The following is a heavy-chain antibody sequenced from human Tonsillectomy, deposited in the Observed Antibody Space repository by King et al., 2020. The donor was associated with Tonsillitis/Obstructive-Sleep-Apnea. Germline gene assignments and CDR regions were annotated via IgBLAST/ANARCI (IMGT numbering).Heavy chain of an antibody. D-gene: IGHD2-15*01. V-gene: IGHV5-51*01. Sequence: QLVQSGAEVKKPGESLKISCKGSGYSFTTYWIAWVRQMPGKGLEWMAIIYPGDSDTRYSPSFQGQVTISADKSISAAYLQWSSLKASDTAIYYCARRSVVVPAAFNAFDIWGQGTLVTVSS. CDR2: IYPGDSDT. J-gene: IGHJ3*02. CDR3: ARRSVVVPAAFNAFDI. CDR1: GYSFTTYW.